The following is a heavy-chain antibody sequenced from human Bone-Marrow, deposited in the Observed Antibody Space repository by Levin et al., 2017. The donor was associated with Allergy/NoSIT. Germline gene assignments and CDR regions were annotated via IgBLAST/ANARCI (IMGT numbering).Heavy chain of an antibody. J-gene: IGHJ3*01. CDR1: GFTFDDFA. V-gene: IGHV3-9*01. D-gene: IGHD5-12*01. CDR3: AKDRRSCHVWMIAFDR. Sequence: SLKISCRASGFTFDDFAMHWVRQAPGKGLEWVAGMSWSGGTIHYSDSVKGRFTISRDTAKNSLYVEMNSLRADDTAFYYCAKDRRSCHVWMIAFDRWGQGTMVTVSS. CDR2: MSWSGGTI.